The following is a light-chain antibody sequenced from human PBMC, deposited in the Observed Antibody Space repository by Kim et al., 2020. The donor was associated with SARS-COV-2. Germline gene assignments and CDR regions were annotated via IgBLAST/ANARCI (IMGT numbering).Light chain of an antibody. CDR2: GAS. CDR1: QSVGNN. J-gene: IGKJ2*01. V-gene: IGKV3-15*01. CDR3: QQYNNWPPYT. Sequence: VPPGKKATLSCRASQSVGNNLAWYQQKPGQTPRLLIYGASTRATGVPARFSGSWSGTEFTLTISSLQSEDFALYYCQQYNNWPPYTFGQGTKLEI.